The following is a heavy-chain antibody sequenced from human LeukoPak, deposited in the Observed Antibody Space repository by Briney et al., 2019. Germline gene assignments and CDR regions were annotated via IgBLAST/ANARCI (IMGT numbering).Heavy chain of an antibody. J-gene: IGHJ4*02. D-gene: IGHD6-19*01. CDR3: VKGLYSSGPPDYLDY. V-gene: IGHV3-74*01. CDR2: INRDGTIT. Sequence: GGSLRLSCSASGFTFSIYWMHWVRQPPGKGLVWVSRINRDGTITHYADSVKGRFTISRDNAKNTMYLQMSSLRAEDTAVYYCVKGLYSSGPPDYLDYWGQGTLVTVSS. CDR1: GFTFSIYW.